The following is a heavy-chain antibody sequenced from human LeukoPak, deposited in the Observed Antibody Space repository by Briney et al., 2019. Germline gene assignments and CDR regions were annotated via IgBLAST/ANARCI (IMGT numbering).Heavy chain of an antibody. CDR2: FDPEGGET. CDR3: ATGSGIVGATSWYY. J-gene: IGHJ4*02. Sequence: ASVKVSCKVSGYTLTELSMHWVRQAPGEGREWRGGFDPEGGETIYAQKFQGRVTMTEDTSTDTAYMELSSLRSEDTAVYYCATGSGIVGATSWYYWGQGTLVTVSS. V-gene: IGHV1-24*01. CDR1: GYTLTELS. D-gene: IGHD1-26*01.